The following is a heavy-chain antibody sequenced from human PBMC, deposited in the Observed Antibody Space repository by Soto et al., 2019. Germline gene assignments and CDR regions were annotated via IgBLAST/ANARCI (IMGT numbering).Heavy chain of an antibody. J-gene: IGHJ6*02. CDR1: GGSISSYY. Sequence: QVQLQESGPGLVKPSETLSLTCTVSGGSISSYYWCWIRQPQGQGLEWIGNIYYSGSTNYNPTLKSRVTISVDTCKNQRSLMLSSVTAADKAVYYCARCKSVRQPPFWGYDYCYGMHVWGQGNTVPGSS. V-gene: IGHV4-59*01. CDR2: IYYSGST. D-gene: IGHD7-27*01. CDR3: ARCKSVRQPPFWGYDYCYGMHV.